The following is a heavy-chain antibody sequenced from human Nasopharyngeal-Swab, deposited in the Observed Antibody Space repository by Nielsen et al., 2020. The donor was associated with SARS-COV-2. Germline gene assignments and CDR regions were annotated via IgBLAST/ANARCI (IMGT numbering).Heavy chain of an antibody. V-gene: IGHV2-70*01. Sequence: SGPTLVKPTHTLTLTCSFSGFSFTTPGMCVSWIRPPPGKALEWLALIDWADDKYYITSLKTRLSISKDTSKNQVVLTMTNMDPVDTATYYCARSSYGSGSYYAGYWGQGTLVTVSS. CDR1: GFSFTTPGMC. J-gene: IGHJ4*02. D-gene: IGHD3-10*01. CDR3: ARSSYGSGSYYAGY. CDR2: IDWADDK.